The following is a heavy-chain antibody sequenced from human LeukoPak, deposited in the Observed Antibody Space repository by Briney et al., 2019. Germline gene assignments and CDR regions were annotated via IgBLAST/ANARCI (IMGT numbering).Heavy chain of an antibody. Sequence: ASVKVSCKASGYTFTGYYMHWVRQAPGQGLEWMGWINPNSGGTNYAQKFQDRVTMTRDTSISTDYMELSGLRSDDTAVYYCARVRNGSGSHRPFDYWGQGTLVTVSS. CDR3: ARVRNGSGSHRPFDY. J-gene: IGHJ4*02. CDR2: INPNSGGT. D-gene: IGHD3-10*01. V-gene: IGHV1-2*02. CDR1: GYTFTGYY.